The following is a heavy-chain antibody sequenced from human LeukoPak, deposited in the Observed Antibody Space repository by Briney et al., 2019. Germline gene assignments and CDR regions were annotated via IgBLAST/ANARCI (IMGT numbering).Heavy chain of an antibody. J-gene: IGHJ4*02. CDR2: ISSSSGTI. Sequence: GGSLRLSCAASGFTSSSYSMNWVRQAPGKGLEWVSYISSSSGTIYYADSVKGRFTISRDNAKNSLYLQMNSLRVEDTAVYYCARDELPDDNSGYAFDCWGQGTLVTVSS. V-gene: IGHV3-48*01. CDR3: ARDELPDDNSGYAFDC. CDR1: GFTSSSYS. D-gene: IGHD3-22*01.